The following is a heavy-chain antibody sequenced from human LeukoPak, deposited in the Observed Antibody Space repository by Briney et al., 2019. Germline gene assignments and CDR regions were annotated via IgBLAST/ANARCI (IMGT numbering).Heavy chain of an antibody. V-gene: IGHV1-18*01. CDR2: ISAYNGNT. Sequence: GASVKVSCKASGYTFTSYGISWVRQAPGQGLEWMGWISAYNGNTNYAQKLQGRVTMTTDTSTSTAYMELRSLRSDDTAVYYCSVRGVIKGTEWYFDYWGQGTLATVSS. CDR1: GYTFTSYG. CDR3: SVRGVIKGTEWYFDY. J-gene: IGHJ4*02. D-gene: IGHD3-10*01.